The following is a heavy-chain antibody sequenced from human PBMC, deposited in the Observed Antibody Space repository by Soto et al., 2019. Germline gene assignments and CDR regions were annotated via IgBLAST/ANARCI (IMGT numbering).Heavy chain of an antibody. CDR2: ISYDGSNK. V-gene: IGHV3-30-3*01. Sequence: GGSLRLSCAASGFTFSSYAMHWVRQAPGKGLEWVAVISYDGSNKYYADSVKGRFTISRDNSKNTLYLQMNSLRAEDTAVYYCAHYAFDIWGQGTMVTVSS. CDR3: AHYAFDI. CDR1: GFTFSSYA. J-gene: IGHJ3*02.